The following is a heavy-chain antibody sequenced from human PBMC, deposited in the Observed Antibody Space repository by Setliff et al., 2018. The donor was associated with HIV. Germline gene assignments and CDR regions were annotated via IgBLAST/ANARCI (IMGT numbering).Heavy chain of an antibody. CDR1: GGSISSTSYY. D-gene: IGHD3-22*01. CDR2: ISSSGNT. J-gene: IGHJ4*02. CDR3: ARGLSFYDPGGFDY. Sequence: SETLSLTCTVSGGSISSTSYYWGWIRQPPGTGLEWIGSISSSGNTYYNPSLKSRVTTSVDTPKNQFSLKLYSVTAADTAVYYCARGLSFYDPGGFDYWGQGTLVTVSS. V-gene: IGHV4-39*01.